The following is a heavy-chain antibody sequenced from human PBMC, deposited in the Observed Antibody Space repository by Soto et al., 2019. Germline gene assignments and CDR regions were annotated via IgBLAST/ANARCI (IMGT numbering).Heavy chain of an antibody. D-gene: IGHD3-22*01. Sequence: QVQLVQSEAEVRKPGSSVKVSCKASGGTFSTYAISWVRQAPGQGLEWMGGIIPIFGTANHAQKFQGRVTITADESTSTAYMYLSSLRSEDTAVYYCARGWGYDSSDYYYAYWGQGTLVTVSS. J-gene: IGHJ4*02. CDR3: ARGWGYDSSDYYYAY. CDR1: GGTFSTYA. V-gene: IGHV1-69*01. CDR2: IIPIFGTA.